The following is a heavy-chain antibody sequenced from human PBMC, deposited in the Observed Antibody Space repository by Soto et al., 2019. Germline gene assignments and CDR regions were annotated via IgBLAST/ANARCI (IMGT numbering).Heavy chain of an antibody. V-gene: IGHV4-59*12. Sequence: SETLSLTCTVSGGSISSYYWSWIRQPPGKGLEWIGYIYYSGSTYYNPSLKSRVTISVDTSKNQFSLKLSSVTAADTAVYYCARNVKDSRYYYYYMDVWGKGTTVTVSS. D-gene: IGHD2-15*01. J-gene: IGHJ6*03. CDR2: IYYSGST. CDR1: GGSISSYY. CDR3: ARNVKDSRYYYYYMDV.